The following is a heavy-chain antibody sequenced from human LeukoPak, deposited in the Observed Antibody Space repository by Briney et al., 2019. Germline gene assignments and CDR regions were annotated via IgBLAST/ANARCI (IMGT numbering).Heavy chain of an antibody. CDR2: IYYSGST. CDR3: ARHAEERYYYYYHYMDV. Sequence: SETLSLTCTVSGGSISSSSYYWGWIRQPPGKGLEWIGSIYYSGSTYYNPSLKSRVTISVDTSKNQFSLKLSSVTAADTAVYYCARHAEERYYYYYHYMDVWGKGTTVTISS. CDR1: GGSISSSSYY. D-gene: IGHD1-26*01. V-gene: IGHV4-39*01. J-gene: IGHJ6*03.